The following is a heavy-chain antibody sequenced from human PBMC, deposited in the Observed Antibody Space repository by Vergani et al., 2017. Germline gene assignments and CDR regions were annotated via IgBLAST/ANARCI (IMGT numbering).Heavy chain of an antibody. CDR2: IKQDGSEK. CDR1: GFTFSSDW. V-gene: IGHV3-7*01. CDR3: ARDRYYYGMDV. J-gene: IGHJ6*02. Sequence: EVQLVESGGGLVQPGGSLRLSCAASGFTFSSDWMSWVRQAPGKGREWVANIKQDGSEKYYVDSVKGRFTISRDNAKNSLYLQMNSLRAADTAVYYCARDRYYYGMDVWGQGTTVTVSS.